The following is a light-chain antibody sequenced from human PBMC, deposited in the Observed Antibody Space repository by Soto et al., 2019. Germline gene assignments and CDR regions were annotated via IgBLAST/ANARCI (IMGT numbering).Light chain of an antibody. CDR1: QSVSSN. CDR2: GAS. Sequence: IEMNQCASSRSVSPGERATLACRASQSVSSNLAWYQQKPGQAPRLLIYGASTRATGIPARFSGSGSGTEFTLTISSLQSEDFAVYYCQQYNNWPQITFGQGTRLEIK. J-gene: IGKJ5*01. CDR3: QQYNNWPQIT. V-gene: IGKV3-15*01.